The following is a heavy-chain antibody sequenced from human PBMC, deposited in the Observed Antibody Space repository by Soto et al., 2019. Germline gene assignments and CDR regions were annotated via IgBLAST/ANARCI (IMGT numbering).Heavy chain of an antibody. D-gene: IGHD3-9*01. Sequence: SVKVSCKASGGTFSSYAISWVRQAPGQGLEWMGGIIPIFGTANYAQKFQGRVTITADESTSTAYMELSSLRSEDTAVYYCALKRLRYFDWSQHYYYYYGMDVWGQGTTVTVSS. CDR1: GGTFSSYA. CDR3: ALKRLRYFDWSQHYYYYYGMDV. V-gene: IGHV1-69*13. J-gene: IGHJ6*02. CDR2: IIPIFGTA.